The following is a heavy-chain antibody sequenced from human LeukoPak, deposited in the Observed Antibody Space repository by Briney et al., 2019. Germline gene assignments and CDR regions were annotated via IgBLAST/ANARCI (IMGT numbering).Heavy chain of an antibody. Sequence: SETLSLTCTVSGGSISGYYWSWIRQPPGKGLEWIGYTYYSGTTNDSPSLNSRVTMSVDTSKNQFSLKLTSVTAADTVVYHCARGPRYYDSIGYYHYYFDFWGQGTLGTVSS. J-gene: IGHJ4*02. CDR2: TYYSGTT. D-gene: IGHD3-22*01. V-gene: IGHV4-59*01. CDR1: GGSISGYY. CDR3: ARGPRYYDSIGYYHYYFDF.